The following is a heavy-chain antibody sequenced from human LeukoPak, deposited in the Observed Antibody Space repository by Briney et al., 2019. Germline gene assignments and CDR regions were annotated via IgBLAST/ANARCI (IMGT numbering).Heavy chain of an antibody. CDR2: IYPGDSDT. CDR1: GYSFTNYW. J-gene: IGHJ4*02. CDR3: ARRIAAGTGGYYFDY. D-gene: IGHD6-13*01. V-gene: IGHV5-51*01. Sequence: GESLKISCKGSGYSFTNYWIGWVRQMPGKGLEWMGIIYPGDSDTRYSPSFQGQVTISADKSISTAYLQWSSLKASDTAMYYCARRIAAGTGGYYFDYWGQGTLVTVSS.